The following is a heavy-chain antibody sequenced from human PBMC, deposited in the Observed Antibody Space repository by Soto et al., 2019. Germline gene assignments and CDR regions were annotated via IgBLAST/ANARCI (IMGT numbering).Heavy chain of an antibody. CDR2: IYYSGST. CDR1: GGSISSYY. CDR3: ARAGIVGATDY. Sequence: SETLSLTCTVSGGSISSYYWSWIRQPPGKGLEWIGYIYYSGSTNYNPSLKSRVTISVDTSKNQFSLKLSSVTAADTAVYYCARAGIVGATDYWGQGTLVTVSS. D-gene: IGHD1-26*01. J-gene: IGHJ4*02. V-gene: IGHV4-59*01.